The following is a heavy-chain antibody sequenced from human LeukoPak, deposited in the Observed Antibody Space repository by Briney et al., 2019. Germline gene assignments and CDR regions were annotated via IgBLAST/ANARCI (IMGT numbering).Heavy chain of an antibody. D-gene: IGHD5-24*01. CDR1: GGSISSNNW. V-gene: IGHV4-4*02. Sequence: SETLSLTCAVSGGSISSNNWWIWVRQSPEKGLEWIGEIYHDGSTNYNPSLKSRVTISVDTSKNQFSLKLSSVTAADTAVYYCARAEMATTQYGVLSWFDPWGQGTLVTVSS. CDR2: IYHDGST. J-gene: IGHJ5*02. CDR3: ARAEMATTQYGVLSWFDP.